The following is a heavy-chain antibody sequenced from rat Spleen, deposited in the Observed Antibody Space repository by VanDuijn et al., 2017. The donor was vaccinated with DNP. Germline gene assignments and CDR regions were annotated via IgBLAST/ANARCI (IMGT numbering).Heavy chain of an antibody. CDR2: ITGGGGTT. CDR1: GFSFSNYD. CDR3: TTDFERGY. J-gene: IGHJ2*01. Sequence: EVHLVESGGGLVQPGRSLKLSCAASGFSFSNYDMAWVRQVPGKGLEWIASITGGGGTTSYRDSVKGRFTISRDNAKSILYLQMDSLRSEDTATFYCTTDFERGYWGQGVMVTVSS. D-gene: IGHD1-11*01. V-gene: IGHV5-27*01.